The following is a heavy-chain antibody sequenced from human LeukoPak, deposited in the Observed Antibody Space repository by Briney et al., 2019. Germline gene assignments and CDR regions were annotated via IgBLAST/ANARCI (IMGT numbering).Heavy chain of an antibody. CDR2: ISSGGHNI. V-gene: IGHV3-21*01. CDR1: DFTFSRYS. D-gene: IGHD6-13*01. Sequence: GGSLRLSCAASDFTFSRYSMNWFRQAPGEGLEWVSSISSGGHNIFYADPVKGRFTISRDNAKNSLYLQMNSLRVEDTYVYYCARVADSSSWYWFDRWGQGTPVTVSS. CDR3: ARVADSSSWYWFDR. J-gene: IGHJ5*02.